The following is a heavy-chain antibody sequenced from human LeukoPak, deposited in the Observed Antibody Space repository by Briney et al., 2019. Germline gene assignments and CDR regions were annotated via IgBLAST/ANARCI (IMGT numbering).Heavy chain of an antibody. J-gene: IGHJ4*02. CDR3: ARAVTGTAEFDY. Sequence: SETLSLTCTVSGGSISSSSYYWGWIRQPPGKGLEWIGSIYYSGSTYYNPSLKSRVTISVDTSKNQFSLKLSSVTAADTAVYYCARAVTGTAEFDYWGQGTLVTVSS. D-gene: IGHD1/OR15-1a*01. CDR2: IYYSGST. V-gene: IGHV4-39*07. CDR1: GGSISSSSYY.